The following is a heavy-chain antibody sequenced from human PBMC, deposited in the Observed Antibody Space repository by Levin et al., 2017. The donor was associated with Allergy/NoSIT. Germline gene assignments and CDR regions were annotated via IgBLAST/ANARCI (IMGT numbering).Heavy chain of an antibody. CDR3: AKDMAGGSYSATLNYFDY. D-gene: IGHD1-26*01. V-gene: IGHV3-9*01. Sequence: SCAASGFTFDDYAMHWVRQAPGKGLEWVSGISWNSGSIGYADSVKGRFTISRDNAKNSLYLQMNSLRAEDTALYYCAKDMAGGSYSATLNYFDYWGQGTLVTVSS. CDR2: ISWNSGSI. J-gene: IGHJ4*02. CDR1: GFTFDDYA.